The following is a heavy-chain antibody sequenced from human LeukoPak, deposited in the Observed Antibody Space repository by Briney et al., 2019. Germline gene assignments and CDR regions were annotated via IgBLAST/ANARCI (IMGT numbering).Heavy chain of an antibody. CDR1: GYTFTSSA. J-gene: IGHJ4*02. D-gene: IGHD6-19*01. V-gene: IGHV7-4-1*02. CDR3: ATDLKKGDSGCFDY. CDR2: INTNTGNP. Sequence: ASVKVSCKASGYTFTSSALNWVRQAPGQGLEWMGWINTNTGNPTYAQGFTGRFVFSLDTSVSTAYLHISSLEAEDTAIYYCATDLKKGDSGCFDYWGQGTLVTVSS.